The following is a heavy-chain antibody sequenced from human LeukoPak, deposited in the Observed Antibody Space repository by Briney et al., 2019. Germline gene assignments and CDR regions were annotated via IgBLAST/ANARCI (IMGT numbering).Heavy chain of an antibody. CDR3: ARGGSRVVTYGNFDY. CDR1: GFTFSSYS. V-gene: IGHV3-21*04. CDR2: ISSSSSYI. J-gene: IGHJ4*02. D-gene: IGHD2-21*02. Sequence: GGSLRLSCAASGFTFSSYSMNWVRQAPGKGLEWVSSISSSSSYIYYADSVKGRFTISRDNAKNSLYLQMNSLRSDDTAVYYCARGGSRVVTYGNFDYWGQGTLVTVSS.